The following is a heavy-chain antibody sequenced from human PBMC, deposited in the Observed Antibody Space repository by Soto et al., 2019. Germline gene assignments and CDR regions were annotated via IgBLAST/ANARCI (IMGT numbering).Heavy chain of an antibody. Sequence: GGSLRLSCAASGFTFSSYAMHWVRQAPGKGLEWVAVISYDGSNKYYADSVKGRFTISRDNSKNTLYLQMNSLRAEDTAVYYCAKDLRIAARPIYYYYYGMDVWGQGTTVTVSS. J-gene: IGHJ6*02. CDR2: ISYDGSNK. CDR3: AKDLRIAARPIYYYYYGMDV. V-gene: IGHV3-30*04. CDR1: GFTFSSYA. D-gene: IGHD6-6*01.